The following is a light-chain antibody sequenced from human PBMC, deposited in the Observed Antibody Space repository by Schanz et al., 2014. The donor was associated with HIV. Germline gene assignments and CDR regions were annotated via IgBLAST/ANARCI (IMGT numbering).Light chain of an antibody. J-gene: IGLJ2*01. CDR2: ANT. CDR3: SSYAGSNVI. CDR1: SSNIGAGFD. Sequence: QSVLTQPPSVSGAPGQRVTISCTGTSSNIGAGFDVHWYQKLPGTAPRLLLYANTNRPSGVPDRFFGSKSGTSASLAITGLRSEDEADYYCSSYAGSNVIFGGGTKLTVL. V-gene: IGLV1-40*01.